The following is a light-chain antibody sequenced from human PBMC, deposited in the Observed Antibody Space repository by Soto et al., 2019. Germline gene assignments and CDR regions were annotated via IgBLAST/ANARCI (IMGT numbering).Light chain of an antibody. J-gene: IGKJ1*01. CDR3: QQYNNWPRT. CDR1: QSISSY. Sequence: DIQMTQSPSSLSASVGDRVTITCRASQSISSYLNWYQQKPGKAPKLLIYAASSLQSGVPSRFSGSGSGTEFTLTISSLQSEDFAVYYRQQYNNWPRTFGQGTKVDIK. CDR2: AAS. V-gene: IGKV1-39*01.